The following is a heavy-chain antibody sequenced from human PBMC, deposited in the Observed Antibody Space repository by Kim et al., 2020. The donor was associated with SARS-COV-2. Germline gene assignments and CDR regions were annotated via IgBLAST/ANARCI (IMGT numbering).Heavy chain of an antibody. CDR3: ARVIVVVVAAPTKVADY. V-gene: IGHV4-34*01. CDR2: INHSGST. Sequence: SETLSLTCAVYGGSFSGYYWSWIRQPPGKGLEWIGEINHSGSTNYNPSLKSRVTISVDTSKNQFSLKLSSVTAADTAVYYCARVIVVVVAAPTKVADYWGQGTLVTVSS. J-gene: IGHJ4*02. D-gene: IGHD2-15*01. CDR1: GGSFSGYY.